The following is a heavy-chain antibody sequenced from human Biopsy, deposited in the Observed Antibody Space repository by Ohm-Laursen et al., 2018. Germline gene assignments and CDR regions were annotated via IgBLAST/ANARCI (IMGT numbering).Heavy chain of an antibody. D-gene: IGHD3-10*01. V-gene: IGHV3-21*01. CDR2: ISSSGNFM. J-gene: IGHJ5*01. Sequence: GSLRLSCTASGFTFSSYAMTWVRQAPGKGLEWVSSISSSGNFMYYTDSVKGRFTISRDNAKNSLYLQMNSLRAADTAIYFCATELLPPGVGGPWLDSWGQGTPVTVSS. CDR3: ATELLPPGVGGPWLDS. CDR1: GFTFSSYA.